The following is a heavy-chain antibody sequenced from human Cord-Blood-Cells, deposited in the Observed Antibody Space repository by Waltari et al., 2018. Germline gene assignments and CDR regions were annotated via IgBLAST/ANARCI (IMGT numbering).Heavy chain of an antibody. Sequence: QLQLQESGPGLVKPSETLSLTCPVSGGSISRSRYYWGWIRQPPGKGVAWIGSIYYSGSTYYNPSLKSRVTISVDTSKNQFSLKLSSVTAADTAVYYCARFLEWLYYFDYWGQGTLVTVSS. D-gene: IGHD3-3*01. CDR3: ARFLEWLYYFDY. J-gene: IGHJ4*02. CDR1: GGSISRSRYY. V-gene: IGHV4-39*01. CDR2: IYYSGST.